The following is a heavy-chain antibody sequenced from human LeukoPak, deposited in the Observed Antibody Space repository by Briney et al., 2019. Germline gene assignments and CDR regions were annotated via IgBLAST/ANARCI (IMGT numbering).Heavy chain of an antibody. Sequence: PGGSLRLSCAASGFTFSNYAMSWVRQAPGKGLEWVSAISGSGGSAYYADSVKGRFTISRDNSKNTLYLQMNSLRAEDTAVYYCAKFAITVWGSYLDYWGQGTLVTVSS. CDR2: ISGSGGSA. CDR1: GFTFSNYA. CDR3: AKFAITVWGSYLDY. J-gene: IGHJ4*02. V-gene: IGHV3-23*01. D-gene: IGHD3-16*01.